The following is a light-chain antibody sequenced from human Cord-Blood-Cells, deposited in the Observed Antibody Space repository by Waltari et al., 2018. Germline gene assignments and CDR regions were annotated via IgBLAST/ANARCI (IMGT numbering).Light chain of an antibody. J-gene: IGLJ3*02. CDR2: EDS. CDR1: ALPKKS. CDR3: YSTDSSTV. Sequence: SYELTQPPSVSVSPGQTARITCSGDALPKKSAYWYQQKSGQAPVLVIYEDSKRPAGIPERFSGSSSGTMATLTISGAQVEDEADYYCYSTDSSTVFGGGTKLTVL. V-gene: IGLV3-10*01.